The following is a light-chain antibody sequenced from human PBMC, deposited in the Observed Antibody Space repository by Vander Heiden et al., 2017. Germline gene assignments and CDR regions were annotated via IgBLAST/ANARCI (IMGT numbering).Light chain of an antibody. V-gene: IGKV1-39*01. CDR2: AAS. Sequence: DIQMTQSPSSLSASVGDRVTITCRASQSISSYLNWYQQKPGKAPKLLIYAASSLQSGGPSRFSGSGSGTDFTLTINSLQPEDFATYYCQQSYSTPLTFGGGTKVEIK. CDR3: QQSYSTPLT. CDR1: QSISSY. J-gene: IGKJ4*01.